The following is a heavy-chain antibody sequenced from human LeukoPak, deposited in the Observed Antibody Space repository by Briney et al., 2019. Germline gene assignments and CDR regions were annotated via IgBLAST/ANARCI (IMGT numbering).Heavy chain of an antibody. Sequence: GGSLRLSCAASGFTFSSYSMNWVRQAPGKGLEWVSSISSSSSYIYYAGSVKGRFTISIDNAKNSLYLQMNSLRAEDTAVYYCARGLWWFDYWGQGTLVTVSS. V-gene: IGHV3-21*01. CDR1: GFTFSSYS. J-gene: IGHJ4*02. D-gene: IGHD2-21*01. CDR2: ISSSSSYI. CDR3: ARGLWWFDY.